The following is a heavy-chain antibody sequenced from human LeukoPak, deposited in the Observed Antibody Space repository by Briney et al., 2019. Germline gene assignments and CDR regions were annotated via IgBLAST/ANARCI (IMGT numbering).Heavy chain of an antibody. CDR1: GYTFTGYY. CDR2: INPNSGGT. J-gene: IGHJ3*02. D-gene: IGHD6-6*01. CDR3: ARDSYLRDSSSSSAFDI. Sequence: GASVKVSCKXSGYTFTGYYMHWVRQAPGQGLEWMGWINPNSGGTNYSQKFQGRVTMTRDTSISTAYMELSRLRSDDTAVYYCARDSYLRDSSSSSAFDIWGQGTMVTVSS. V-gene: IGHV1-2*02.